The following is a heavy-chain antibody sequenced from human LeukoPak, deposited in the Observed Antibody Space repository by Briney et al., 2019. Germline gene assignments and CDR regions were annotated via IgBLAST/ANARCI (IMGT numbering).Heavy chain of an antibody. CDR2: INPSGGST. CDR1: GYTFTSYY. CDR3: ARTAAVSYGSGSYYRPHPYYFDY. Sequence: ASVKVSCKASGYTFTSYYMHWVRQAPGQGLEWMGIINPSGGSTSYAQKFQGRVTMTRDTSTSTVYMELSSLRSEDTAVYYCARTAAVSYGSGSYYRPHPYYFDYWGQGTLVTVSS. D-gene: IGHD3-10*01. V-gene: IGHV1-46*01. J-gene: IGHJ4*02.